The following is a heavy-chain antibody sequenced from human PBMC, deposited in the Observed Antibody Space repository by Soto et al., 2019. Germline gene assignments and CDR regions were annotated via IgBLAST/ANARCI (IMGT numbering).Heavy chain of an antibody. CDR3: ANGESIAAAGTMFY. J-gene: IGHJ4*02. CDR1: GFTFSSYA. D-gene: IGHD6-13*01. Sequence: GGSLRLSCAASGFTFSSYAMSWVRQAPGKGLEWVSAISGSGGSTYYADSVKGRFTISRDNSKNTLYLQMNSLRAEDTAVYYCANGESIAAAGTMFYWGQGTLVTVSS. V-gene: IGHV3-23*01. CDR2: ISGSGGST.